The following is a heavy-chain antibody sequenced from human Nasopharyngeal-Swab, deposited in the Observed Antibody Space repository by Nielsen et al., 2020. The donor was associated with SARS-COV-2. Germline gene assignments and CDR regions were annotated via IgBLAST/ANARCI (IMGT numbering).Heavy chain of an antibody. V-gene: IGHV5-51*01. D-gene: IGHD2-21*02. CDR2: IYPGDSDT. CDR3: ARRLPSEYYYYGMDV. J-gene: IGHJ6*02. CDR1: GYSFTSYW. Sequence: GGSLRLSCKGSGYSFTSYWIGWVRQMPGKGLEWMRIIYPGDSDTRYSPSFQGQVTISADKSISTAYLQWSSLKASDTAMYYCARRLPSEYYYYGMDVWGQGTTVTVSS.